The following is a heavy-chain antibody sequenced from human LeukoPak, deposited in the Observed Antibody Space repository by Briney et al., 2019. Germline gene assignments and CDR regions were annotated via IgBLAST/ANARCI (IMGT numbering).Heavy chain of an antibody. V-gene: IGHV4-30-2*01. CDR1: GGSISSGGYS. CDR3: ARTPDSRGDAFDI. CDR2: IYHSGST. Sequence: PSETPSLTCAVSGGSISSGGYSWSWIRQPPGKGLEWIGYIYHSGSTYYNPSLKSRVTISVDRSKNQFSLKLSSVTAADTAVYYCARTPDSRGDAFDIWGQGTMVTVSS. J-gene: IGHJ3*02. D-gene: IGHD3-22*01.